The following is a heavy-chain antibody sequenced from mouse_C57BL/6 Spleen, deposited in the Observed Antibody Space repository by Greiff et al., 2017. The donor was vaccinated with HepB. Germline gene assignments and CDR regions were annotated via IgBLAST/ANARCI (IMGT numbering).Heavy chain of an antibody. CDR3: ARPGSEGYDYSFAY. D-gene: IGHD2-4*01. CDR2: ILPSIGRT. J-gene: IGHJ3*01. V-gene: IGHV15-2*01. CDR1: ASEVFPIAY. Sequence: VQLQQSGSELRSPGSSVKLSCKDFASEVFPIAYMSWVRQKPGHGFEWIGGILPSIGRTIYGEKFEVNATLDADTQSNTAYLELNSLTSEDSAIYYCARPGSEGYDYSFAYWGQGTLVTVSA.